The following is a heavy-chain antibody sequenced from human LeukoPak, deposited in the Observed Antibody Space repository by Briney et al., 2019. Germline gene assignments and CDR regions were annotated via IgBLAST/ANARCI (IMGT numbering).Heavy chain of an antibody. CDR3: ARLHYDILAGYSHFDY. J-gene: IGHJ4*02. V-gene: IGHV4-4*07. CDR1: GGSISSYY. Sequence: PSETLSLTCTVSGGSISSYYWSWIRQPAGKGLEWIGRIYTSGSTNYNPSLKSRVTMSVDTSKNQFSLKLSSVTAADTAVYYCARLHYDILAGYSHFDYWGQGTLVTVSS. CDR2: IYTSGST. D-gene: IGHD3-9*01.